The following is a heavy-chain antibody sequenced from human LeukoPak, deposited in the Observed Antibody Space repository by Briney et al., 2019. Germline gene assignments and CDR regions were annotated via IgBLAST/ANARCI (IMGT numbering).Heavy chain of an antibody. J-gene: IGHJ4*02. CDR1: GFTFSSYT. D-gene: IGHD2-2*01. CDR3: AKDYHL. CDR2: ISTSTSFI. Sequence: GGSLRLSCAASGFTFSSYTMNWVRQAPGKGLEWVSSISTSTSFIYYADSLKGRFTISRDNSKNTLYLQMNSLRAEDTAVYYCAKDYHLGGQGTLVTVSS. V-gene: IGHV3-21*01.